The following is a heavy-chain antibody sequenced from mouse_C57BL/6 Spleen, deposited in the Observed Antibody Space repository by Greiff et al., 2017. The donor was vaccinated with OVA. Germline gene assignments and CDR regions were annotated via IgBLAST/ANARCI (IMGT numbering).Heavy chain of an antibody. Sequence: QVQLQQSGPGLVQPSQSLSITCTASGFSLTSYGVHWVRQSPGKGLEWLGVIWSGGSTDYNAAFISRLSISKDNSKSQVFFKMNSLQADDTAIYYCASPYDYDAPYAMDYWGQGTSVTVSS. CDR2: IWSGGST. D-gene: IGHD2-4*01. CDR3: ASPYDYDAPYAMDY. J-gene: IGHJ4*01. CDR1: GFSLTSYG. V-gene: IGHV2-2*01.